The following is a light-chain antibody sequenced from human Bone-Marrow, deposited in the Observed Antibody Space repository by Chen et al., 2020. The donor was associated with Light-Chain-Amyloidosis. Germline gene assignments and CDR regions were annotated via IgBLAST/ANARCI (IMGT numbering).Light chain of an antibody. J-gene: IGLJ2*01. CDR2: RDT. Sequence: SYELTQPPSVSVSPGQTARITCSGDDLPTKYAYWYQQKPGQAPVLVIHRDTERPSGISVRFSGSSAGTTTTLTISGVQAEAEADYHCQSADSSGTYEVIFGGGTKLTVL. V-gene: IGLV3-25*03. CDR1: DLPTKY. CDR3: QSADSSGTYEVI.